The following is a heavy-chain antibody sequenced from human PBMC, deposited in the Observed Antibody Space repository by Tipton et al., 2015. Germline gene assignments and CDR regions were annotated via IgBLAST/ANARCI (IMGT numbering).Heavy chain of an antibody. D-gene: IGHD3-22*01. V-gene: IGHV4-39*07. Sequence: TLSLTCTVSGDSISSSSYYWGWIRQPPGKGLEWIGSIYYSGTTNYNPSLKSRVTISVGASKNQFSLKLSSVTAADTAVYCCARDYYDSSGYYFGVGAFDIWGQGTMVTVSS. J-gene: IGHJ3*02. CDR2: IYYSGTT. CDR1: GDSISSSSYY. CDR3: ARDYYDSSGYYFGVGAFDI.